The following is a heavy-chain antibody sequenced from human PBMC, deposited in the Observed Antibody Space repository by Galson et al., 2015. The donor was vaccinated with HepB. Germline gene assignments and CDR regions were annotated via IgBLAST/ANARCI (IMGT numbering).Heavy chain of an antibody. Sequence: SLRLSCASSGFSFSNYAIHWVRQAPGKGLEWVASISGTGGGKYLADSVKGRFTISRDNSKNTLYLQMNSLRAEDTAVYYCGKSNEGFGGVIAPFDYWGQGTLVTVSS. CDR3: GKSNEGFGGVIAPFDY. CDR2: ISGTGGGK. D-gene: IGHD3-16*02. J-gene: IGHJ4*02. V-gene: IGHV3-23*01. CDR1: GFSFSNYA.